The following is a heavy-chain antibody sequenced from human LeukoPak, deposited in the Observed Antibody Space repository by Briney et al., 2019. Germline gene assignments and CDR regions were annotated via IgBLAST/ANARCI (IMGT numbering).Heavy chain of an antibody. D-gene: IGHD5-12*01. Sequence: PGGSLRLSCAASGFTFSSYAMSWVRRVPGKGLEWVSVISGSGDNTYYADSVKGRFTISRDNSKNMLYLQMNSLRAEDTAVYYCAKWKYSHSGIDDYWGQGTLVTVSS. CDR3: AKWKYSHSGIDDY. V-gene: IGHV3-23*01. CDR2: ISGSGDNT. J-gene: IGHJ4*02. CDR1: GFTFSSYA.